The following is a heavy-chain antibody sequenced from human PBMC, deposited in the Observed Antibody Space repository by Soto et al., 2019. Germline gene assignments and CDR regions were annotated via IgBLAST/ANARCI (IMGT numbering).Heavy chain of an antibody. CDR3: ARGDCSSTSCRTHYYYYYMDV. CDR1: GYTFTGYY. Sequence: ASVKVSCKASGYTFTGYYMHWVRQAPGQGLEWMGWINPNSGGTNYAQKFQGWVTMTRDTSISTAYMELSRLRSDDTAVYYCARGDCSSTSCRTHYYYYYMDVWGKGTTVTVSS. D-gene: IGHD2-2*01. V-gene: IGHV1-2*04. CDR2: INPNSGGT. J-gene: IGHJ6*03.